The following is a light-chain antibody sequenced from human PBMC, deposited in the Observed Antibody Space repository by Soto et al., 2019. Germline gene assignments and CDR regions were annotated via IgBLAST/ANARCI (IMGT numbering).Light chain of an antibody. V-gene: IGLV4-69*01. CDR2: LNSDGSH. Sequence: QSVLTQSPSASASLGASVKLTCTLSSGHSSYAIAWHQQQPEKGPRYLMKLNSDGSHSKGDGIPDRFSGSSSGAERYLTISSLQSEDEADYYCQTWGTGIRVFGGGTKLPS. J-gene: IGLJ2*01. CDR1: SGHSSYA. CDR3: QTWGTGIRV.